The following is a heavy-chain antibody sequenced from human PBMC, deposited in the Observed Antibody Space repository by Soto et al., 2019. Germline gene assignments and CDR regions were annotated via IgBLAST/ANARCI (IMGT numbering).Heavy chain of an antibody. D-gene: IGHD3-3*01. V-gene: IGHV3-23*01. CDR3: AKYYDFWSGYYMDV. CDR1: ECKCSSHA. J-gene: IGHJ6*02. Sequence: PGGSLRLSCAASECKCSSHARSCVRQAPGKGLEWVSAISGSGGSTYYADSVKGRFTISRDNSKNTLYLQMNSLRAGDTAVYYCAKYYDFWSGYYMDVWGQGTTVTVSS. CDR2: ISGSGGST.